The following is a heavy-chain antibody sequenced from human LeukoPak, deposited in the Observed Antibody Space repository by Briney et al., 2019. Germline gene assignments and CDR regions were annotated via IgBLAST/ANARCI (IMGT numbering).Heavy chain of an antibody. J-gene: IGHJ4*02. CDR1: GFTVSSNY. D-gene: IGHD6-19*01. CDR2: IYSGGST. Sequence: GGSLRHSCAASGFTVSSNYMSWVRQAPGKGLEWVSVIYSGGSTYYADSVKGRFTISRDNSKNTLYLQMNSLRAEDTAVYYCAREGAVAGLDYWGQGTLVTVSS. V-gene: IGHV3-53*01. CDR3: AREGAVAGLDY.